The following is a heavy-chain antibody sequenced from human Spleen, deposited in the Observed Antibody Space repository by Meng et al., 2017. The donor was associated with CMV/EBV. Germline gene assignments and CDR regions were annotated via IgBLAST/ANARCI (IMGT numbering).Heavy chain of an antibody. Sequence: GGSLRLSCAASGFTFSSYAMHWVRQAPGKGLEWVAVISYDGSNKYYADSVKGRFTISRDNSKNTLYLQMNSLRAEDTAVYYCARAIVVVPAAPMDVWGQGTTDTVSS. D-gene: IGHD2-2*01. V-gene: IGHV3-30-3*01. CDR3: ARAIVVVPAAPMDV. CDR1: GFTFSSYA. CDR2: ISYDGSNK. J-gene: IGHJ6*02.